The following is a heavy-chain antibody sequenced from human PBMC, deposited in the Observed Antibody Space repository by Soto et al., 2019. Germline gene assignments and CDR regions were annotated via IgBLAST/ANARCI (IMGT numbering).Heavy chain of an antibody. V-gene: IGHV1-69*13. CDR2: IIPIFGTA. Sequence: SVKVSCKASGGTFSSYAISWVRQAPGQGLEWMGGIIPIFGTANYAQKFQGRVTITADESTSTAYMELSNLRSEDTAVYYCAREGIAARHFDYWGQGTLVTVSS. D-gene: IGHD6-6*01. CDR3: AREGIAARHFDY. CDR1: GGTFSSYA. J-gene: IGHJ4*02.